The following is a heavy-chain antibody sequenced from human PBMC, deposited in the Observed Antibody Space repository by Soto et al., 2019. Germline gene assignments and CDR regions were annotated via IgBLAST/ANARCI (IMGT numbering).Heavy chain of an antibody. CDR1: GFTFSASA. CDR3: TIQESTTGY. CDR2: IRGKTNKYAT. V-gene: IGHV3-73*02. Sequence: EVQLVESGGGLVQPGGSLKLSCAASGFTFSASAIHWVRQCPGKGLEWVGRIRGKTNKYATAYTASVRGRFTISRDDSVNTAYLQMSSLSAEDTALYYCTIQESTTGYWGQGTLVTVSS. D-gene: IGHD1-1*01. J-gene: IGHJ4*02.